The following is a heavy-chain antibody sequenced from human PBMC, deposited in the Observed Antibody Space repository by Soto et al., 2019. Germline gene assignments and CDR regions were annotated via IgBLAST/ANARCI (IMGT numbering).Heavy chain of an antibody. J-gene: IGHJ5*02. V-gene: IGHV1-3*01. CDR2: INAGNGNT. CDR3: ARGRYSSSSQPYNWFDP. D-gene: IGHD6-6*01. CDR1: GYTFTSYA. Sequence: ASVKVSCKASGYTFTSYAMHWVRQAPGQRLEWMGWINAGNGNTKYSQKFQGRVTMTRDTSVSTAYMELSSLRSEDTAVYYCARGRYSSSSQPYNWFDPWGQGTLVTVSS.